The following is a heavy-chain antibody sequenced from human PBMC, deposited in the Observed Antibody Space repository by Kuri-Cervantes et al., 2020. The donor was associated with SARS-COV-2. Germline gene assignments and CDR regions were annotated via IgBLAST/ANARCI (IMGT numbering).Heavy chain of an antibody. CDR3: ARDQLSFTIFGVVITYFDY. CDR2: MNPDTGNA. J-gene: IGHJ4*02. Sequence: ASVKVSCKASGYTFTNNDINWVRQASGQGLEWMGWMNPDTGNAGYAQKLQGRVTMTTDTSTSTAYMELRSLRSDDTAVYYCARDQLSFTIFGVVITYFDYWGQGTLVTVSS. D-gene: IGHD3-3*01. V-gene: IGHV1-8*02. CDR1: GYTFTNND.